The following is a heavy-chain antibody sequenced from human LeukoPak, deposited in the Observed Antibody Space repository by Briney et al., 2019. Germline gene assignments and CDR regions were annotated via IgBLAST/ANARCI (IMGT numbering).Heavy chain of an antibody. J-gene: IGHJ3*02. D-gene: IGHD3-16*01. CDR2: IYYSGST. Sequence: SETLSLTCTVSGGSISSSSYYWGWIRQPPGKGLEWIGSIYYSGSTYYNPSLKSRVTISVDTSKNQFSLKLSSVTAADTAVYYCALSQTKYYDYVWGSFAFDIWGQGTMVTVSS. CDR1: GGSISSSSYY. CDR3: ALSQTKYYDYVWGSFAFDI. V-gene: IGHV4-39*07.